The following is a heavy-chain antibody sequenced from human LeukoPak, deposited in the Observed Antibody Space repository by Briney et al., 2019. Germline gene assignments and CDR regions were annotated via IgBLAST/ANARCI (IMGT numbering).Heavy chain of an antibody. CDR3: ARTISYWSLRYFDWFDY. D-gene: IGHD3-9*01. Sequence: SETLSLTGAVYGGSFSGYYWSWIRQPPGKGLEWIGEINHSGSTNYNPSLKSRVTISVDTSKNQFSLKLSSVTAAVTAVYYCARTISYWSLRYFDWFDYWGQGTLVTVSS. CDR1: GGSFSGYY. J-gene: IGHJ4*02. V-gene: IGHV4-34*01. CDR2: INHSGST.